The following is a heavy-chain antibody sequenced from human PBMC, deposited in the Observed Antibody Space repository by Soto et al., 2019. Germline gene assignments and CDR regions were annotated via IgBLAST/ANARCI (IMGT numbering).Heavy chain of an antibody. CDR2: INPNSGDT. J-gene: IGHJ1*01. CDR3: TRTTVPGTRYFQH. CDR1: GYTFTGYY. Sequence: ASVKVSCKASGYTFTGYYMHWVRQAPGQGLEWMGWINPNSGDTHYAQKFQGWLTMTRDTSISTAYMELSRLRSDDTAVYYCTRTTVPGTRYFQHWGQGTLVNVSS. V-gene: IGHV1-2*04. D-gene: IGHD6-19*01.